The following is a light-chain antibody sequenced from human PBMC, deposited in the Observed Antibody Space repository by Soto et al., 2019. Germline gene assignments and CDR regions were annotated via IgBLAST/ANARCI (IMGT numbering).Light chain of an antibody. CDR2: RTS. V-gene: IGKV3-15*01. Sequence: EVVMTQSPDTLSVSPGERATLSCRASQSVSSNLAWYQQKPGQAPRLIMFRTSTRATGVPARFSGSGPETEFNITISSLQSEDFAFYYCQQYNQWPRATFGGGTKVDIK. J-gene: IGKJ4*01. CDR1: QSVSSN. CDR3: QQYNQWPRAT.